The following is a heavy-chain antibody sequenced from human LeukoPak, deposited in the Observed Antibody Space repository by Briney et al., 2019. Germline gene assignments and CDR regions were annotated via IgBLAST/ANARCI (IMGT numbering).Heavy chain of an antibody. J-gene: IGHJ3*02. Sequence: PGRSLRLSCAGSGFIFNNYAMHWVRQAPGKGLEWVAVISYDGSNKYYADSVKGRFTISRDNSKNTLYLQMNSLRAEDTAVYYCARGDIVVVTGAFDIWGQGTMVTVSS. D-gene: IGHD2-21*02. CDR1: GFIFNNYA. V-gene: IGHV3-30-3*01. CDR2: ISYDGSNK. CDR3: ARGDIVVVTGAFDI.